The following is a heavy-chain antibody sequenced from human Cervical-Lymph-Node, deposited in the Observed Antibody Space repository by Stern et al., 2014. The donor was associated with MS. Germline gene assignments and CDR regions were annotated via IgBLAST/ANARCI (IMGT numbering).Heavy chain of an antibody. J-gene: IGHJ5*02. CDR1: GFTFSSYG. CDR2: ISYDGSNK. CDR3: AKDPIDP. Sequence: QVQLVESGGGVVQPGRSLRLSCAASGFTFSSYGMHWVRQAPGKGLEWVAVISYDGSNKYYADSVKGRFTISRDNSKNTLYLQMNSLRAEDTAVYYCAKDPIDPWGQGTLVTVSS. V-gene: IGHV3-30*18.